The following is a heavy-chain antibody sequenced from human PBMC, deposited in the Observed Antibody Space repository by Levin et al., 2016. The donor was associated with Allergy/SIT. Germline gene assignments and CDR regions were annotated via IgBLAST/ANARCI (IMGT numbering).Heavy chain of an antibody. V-gene: IGHV1-18*01. CDR3: AREIDSSGNYPEGMDV. J-gene: IGHJ6*02. CDR2: VSAYNGAT. Sequence: WVRQAPGQGLEWMGWVSAYNGATNYAQKFRDRVTMTTDTSTTTAYMELRSLRSDDTAVYYCAREIDSSGNYPEGMDVWGPGTTVTVSS. D-gene: IGHD3-22*01.